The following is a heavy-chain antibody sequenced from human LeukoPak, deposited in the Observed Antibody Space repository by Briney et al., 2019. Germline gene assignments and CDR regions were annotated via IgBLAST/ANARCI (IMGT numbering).Heavy chain of an antibody. D-gene: IGHD3-16*01. CDR2: IGGSHDTI. V-gene: IGHV3-48*03. Sequence: GGSLRLSCAASGFIFNSFEMNWVRQAPGKGLEWVAYIGGSHDTILYADSVKGRFTISRDNAKNSLYLQMNSLRAEDTAVYYCARVREVMIRGLFDYWGQGILVTVSS. CDR1: GFIFNSFE. J-gene: IGHJ4*02. CDR3: ARVREVMIRGLFDY.